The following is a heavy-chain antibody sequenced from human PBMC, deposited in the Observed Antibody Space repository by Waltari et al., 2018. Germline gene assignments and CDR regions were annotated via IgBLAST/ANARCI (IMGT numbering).Heavy chain of an antibody. D-gene: IGHD3-10*01. CDR2: MNRDGTDT. Sequence: EVQLVKYGGGLVQPGGSLRLSCAASGFKFSSYWMHWVRQSPWKGLVDVSRMNRDGTDTTYADSVKGRYTISRDNAMNTLYLQINSLRVEDTVVYYCARGSFDHGFDIWAQGTMVTVSS. V-gene: IGHV3-74*01. J-gene: IGHJ3*02. CDR3: ARGSFDHGFDI. CDR1: GFKFSSYW.